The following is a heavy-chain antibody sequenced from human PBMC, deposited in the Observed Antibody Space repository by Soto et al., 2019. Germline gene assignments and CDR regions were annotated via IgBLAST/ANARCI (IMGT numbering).Heavy chain of an antibody. D-gene: IGHD2-21*02. Sequence: QVQLQESGTGLVKPSETLSLTCTVSGGSISSYYWSLIRQPPGKGLEWIGYIYYSVSTDYNPSLMSRVTLSVDTSKNQFALKLSSVTAADTAVYYCARLTAGTGAFDIWGQGPIVTVSS. CDR1: GGSISSYY. J-gene: IGHJ3*02. CDR2: IYYSVST. V-gene: IGHV4-59*08. CDR3: ARLTAGTGAFDI.